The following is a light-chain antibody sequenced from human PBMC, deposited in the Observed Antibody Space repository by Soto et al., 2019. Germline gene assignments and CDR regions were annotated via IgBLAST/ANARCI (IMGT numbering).Light chain of an antibody. CDR1: QSISSY. Sequence: DIQMTQSPSSLSASVGDRVTITCRASQSISSYLHWYQQKPGKAPKLLIYAASNLQSGVPSRFSASGSGTDFTLTISSLQPEDFATYYCQQYNSYSWTFGQGTKVDIK. CDR3: QQYNSYSWT. J-gene: IGKJ1*01. CDR2: AAS. V-gene: IGKV1-39*01.